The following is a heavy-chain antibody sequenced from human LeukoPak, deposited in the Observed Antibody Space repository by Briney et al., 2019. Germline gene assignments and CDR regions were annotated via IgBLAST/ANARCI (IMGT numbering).Heavy chain of an antibody. CDR3: ARGGSYFDS. D-gene: IGHD1-26*01. CDR2: IYYSGST. V-gene: IGHV4-59*01. CDR1: GGSISSYY. J-gene: IGHJ4*02. Sequence: SETLSLTCTVSGGSISSYYWSWIRQPPGKGQEWIGYIYYSGSTSYNPSLKSRVTISVDTSKNQFSLKLSSVTAADTAVYYCARGGSYFDSWGQGTLVTVSS.